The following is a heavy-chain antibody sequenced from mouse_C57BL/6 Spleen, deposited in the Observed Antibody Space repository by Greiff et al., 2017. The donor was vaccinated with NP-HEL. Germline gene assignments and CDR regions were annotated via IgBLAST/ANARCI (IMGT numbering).Heavy chain of an antibody. V-gene: IGHV1-15*01. CDR3: TRRGGIWFAY. CDR2: IDPETGGT. CDR1: GYTFTDYE. Sequence: QVQLQQSGAELVRPGASVTLSCKASGYTFTDYEMHWVKQTPVHGLEWIGAIDPETGGTAHNQKFKGKAILTADKSSSTAYMELRSLTSEDSAVYYCTRRGGIWFAYWGQGTLVTVSA. J-gene: IGHJ3*01.